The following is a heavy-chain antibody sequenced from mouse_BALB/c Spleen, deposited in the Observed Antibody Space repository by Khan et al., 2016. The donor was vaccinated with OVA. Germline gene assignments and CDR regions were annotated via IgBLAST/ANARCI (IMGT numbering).Heavy chain of an antibody. CDR3: TRLAYYFDCEGFAY. D-gene: IGHD1-1*01. V-gene: IGHV5-6*01. CDR2: VSTGGSYT. J-gene: IGHJ3*01. Sequence: EVKLLESGGDLVKPGGSLKLSCAASGFTFSTYGMSWVRQTPDKRLEWVATVSTGGSYTYYPDSVKGRFTISRDNAKNTLYLQMSSLKSEDTAMFYCTRLAYYFDCEGFAYWGQGTLFTVSA. CDR1: GFTFSTYG.